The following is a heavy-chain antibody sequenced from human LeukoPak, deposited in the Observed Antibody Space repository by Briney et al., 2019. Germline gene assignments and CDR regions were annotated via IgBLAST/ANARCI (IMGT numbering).Heavy chain of an antibody. D-gene: IGHD2-2*01. CDR3: ARVAGYCSSTSCYGFFFDY. CDR2: ISAYNGNT. J-gene: IGHJ4*02. V-gene: IGHV1-18*01. Sequence: ASVKVSCKASGGTFSSYAISWVRQAPGQGLEWMGWISAYNGNTNYAQKLQGRVTMTTDTSTSTAYMELRSLRSDDTVVYYCARVAGYCSSTSCYGFFFDYWGQGTLVTVSS. CDR1: GGTFSSYA.